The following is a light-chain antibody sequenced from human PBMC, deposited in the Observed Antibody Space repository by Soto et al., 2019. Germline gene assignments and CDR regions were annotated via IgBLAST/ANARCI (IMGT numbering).Light chain of an antibody. J-gene: IGKJ1*01. CDR3: P. CDR1: QSIDIW. V-gene: IGKV1-5*01. Sequence: DIPMTQSPSTLSASVGDTVTITWRASQSIDIWLAWYQQKPGKAPKLLIADVSTLQSGVPSRFSGSGSGTDLALTISSLQPDDFATYLWPFGQGTTVDIK. CDR2: DVS.